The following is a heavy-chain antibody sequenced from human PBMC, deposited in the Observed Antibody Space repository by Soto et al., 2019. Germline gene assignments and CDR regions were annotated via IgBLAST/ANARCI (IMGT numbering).Heavy chain of an antibody. CDR2: ISGGGGGT. Sequence: EVQLLESGGGLVQPGGSLRLSCSVSGFTFSNYAMTWVRQAPGKGLEWVSSISGGGGGTHYADSMKGRFTISRDNSKNPLHLEMNRLRADDTDVYYCAKGSQYDILTAYHACASWGQGTLGTVSS. CDR1: GFTFSNYA. CDR3: AKGSQYDILTAYHACAS. V-gene: IGHV3-23*01. D-gene: IGHD3-9*01. J-gene: IGHJ5*02.